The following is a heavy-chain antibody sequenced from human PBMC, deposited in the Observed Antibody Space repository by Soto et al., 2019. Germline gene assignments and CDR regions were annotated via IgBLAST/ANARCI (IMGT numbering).Heavy chain of an antibody. CDR3: ARDRIDYDFWSGYYSPYGMDV. D-gene: IGHD3-3*01. CDR1: GFTFSSYS. CDR2: ISSSSSYI. Sequence: GGSLRLSCAASGFTFSSYSMNWVRQAPGKGLEWVSSISSSSSYIYYADSVKGRFTISRDNAKNSLYLQMNSLRAEDTAVYYCARDRIDYDFWSGYYSPYGMDVWGQGTTVTVSS. V-gene: IGHV3-21*01. J-gene: IGHJ6*02.